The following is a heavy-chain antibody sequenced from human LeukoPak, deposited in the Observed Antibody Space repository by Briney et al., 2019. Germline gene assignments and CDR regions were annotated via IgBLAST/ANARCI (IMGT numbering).Heavy chain of an antibody. J-gene: IGHJ4*02. CDR2: INHSGST. CDR1: GGSFSGYY. V-gene: IGHV4-34*01. D-gene: IGHD5-18*01. CDR3: ARVPRGDTAMADY. Sequence: SSETLSLTCAVYGGSFSGYYWSWIRQPPGKGLGWIGEINHSGSTNYNPSLKSRVTISVDTSKNQFSLKLSSATAADTAVYYCARVPRGDTAMADYWGQGTLVTVSS.